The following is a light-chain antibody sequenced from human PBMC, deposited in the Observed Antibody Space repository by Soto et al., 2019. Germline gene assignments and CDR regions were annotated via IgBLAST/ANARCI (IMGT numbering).Light chain of an antibody. CDR2: AAS. CDR1: QGISSY. V-gene: IGKV1-13*02. CDR3: QQLNSYPQT. J-gene: IGKJ5*01. Sequence: IQLTQSPSSLSASVGDRVTITCRVSQGISSYLNWYRQKPGKVPKLLIHAASSLQSGVPSRFSGSGSGPDFTLTISSLQPEDSATYFCQQLNSYPQTFGQGTRLEI.